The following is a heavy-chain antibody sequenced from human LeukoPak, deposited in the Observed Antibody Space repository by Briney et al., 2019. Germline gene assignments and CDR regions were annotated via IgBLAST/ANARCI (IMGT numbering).Heavy chain of an antibody. D-gene: IGHD6-13*01. Sequence: GGSLRLSREGSGFTFRTYWMTWVRQAPGKGLEWVANIKQDGSEKYKVDSVKGRSTISRDNAQNSLYLQMNSRRAEETAVYYCARPRDSGWSKTWDYWGQRTLVTVSS. CDR3: ARPRDSGWSKTWDY. CDR2: IKQDGSEK. J-gene: IGHJ4*02. CDR1: GFTFRTYW. V-gene: IGHV3-7*03.